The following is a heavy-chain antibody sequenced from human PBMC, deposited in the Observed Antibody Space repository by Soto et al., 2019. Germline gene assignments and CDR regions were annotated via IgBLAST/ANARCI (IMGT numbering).Heavy chain of an antibody. Sequence: PSETLSLTCAVYGGSSSGYYWSWIRQPPGKGLEWIGYIYYSGSTNYNPSLKSRVTISVDTSKNQFSLKLSSVTAADTAVYYCAREGTISGYYYYGMDVWGQGTTVTVSS. CDR2: IYYSGST. D-gene: IGHD3-10*01. CDR1: GGSSSGYY. V-gene: IGHV4-59*01. J-gene: IGHJ6*02. CDR3: AREGTISGYYYYGMDV.